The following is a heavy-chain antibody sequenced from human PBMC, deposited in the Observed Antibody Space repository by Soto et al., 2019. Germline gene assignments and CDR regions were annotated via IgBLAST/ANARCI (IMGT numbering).Heavy chain of an antibody. V-gene: IGHV3-48*02. D-gene: IGHD5-18*01. Sequence: GGSLRLSCAASGFTFSSYSMNWVRQAPGKGLEWVSYISSSSSTIYYADSVKGRFTISRDNAKNSLYLQMNSLRDEDTAVYYCARDPPDLIYSYVDKPYYYGMDVWGQGTTVTVSS. J-gene: IGHJ6*02. CDR3: ARDPPDLIYSYVDKPYYYGMDV. CDR2: ISSSSSTI. CDR1: GFTFSSYS.